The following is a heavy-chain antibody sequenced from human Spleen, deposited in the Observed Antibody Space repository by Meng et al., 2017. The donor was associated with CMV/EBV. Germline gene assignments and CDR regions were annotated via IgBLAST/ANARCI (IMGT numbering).Heavy chain of an antibody. Sequence: ASVKVSCKTSNYSFATYVINWVRQAPGQSLEWMGWVSGHGDNTNYAQKFRDRVTMTTDTSMTTASMALRSLRSDDTAVYYCARGIAGGSFDHWGQGTLVTVSS. CDR2: VSGHGDNT. V-gene: IGHV1-18*01. J-gene: IGHJ4*02. CDR1: NYSFATYV. CDR3: ARGIAGGSFDH. D-gene: IGHD1-26*01.